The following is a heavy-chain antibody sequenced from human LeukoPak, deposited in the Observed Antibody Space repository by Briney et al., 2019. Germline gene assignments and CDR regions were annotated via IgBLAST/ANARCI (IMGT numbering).Heavy chain of an antibody. CDR1: GFTFSSYA. D-gene: IGHD1-26*01. CDR3: ASLSGTTSLNFDY. Sequence: GGSLRLSCAASGFTFSSYAMHWVRQAPGKGLEWVAVISYDGSNKYYADSVKGRFTISRDNSKNTLYLQMNSLRAEDTAVYYCASLSGTTSLNFDYWGQGTLVTVSS. J-gene: IGHJ4*02. V-gene: IGHV3-30-3*01. CDR2: ISYDGSNK.